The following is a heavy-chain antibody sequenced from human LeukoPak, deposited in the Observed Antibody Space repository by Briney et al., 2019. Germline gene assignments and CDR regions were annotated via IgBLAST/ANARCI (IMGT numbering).Heavy chain of an antibody. CDR1: GGTFSSYA. D-gene: IGHD5-18*01. Sequence: ASVKVSCKASGGTFSSYAVSWVRQAPGQGLEWMGGIIPIFGTANYAQKFQGRVTITADKSTSTAYMELSSLRSEDTAVYYCARGLYSYGYNYYGMDVWGQGTTVTVSS. J-gene: IGHJ6*02. V-gene: IGHV1-69*06. CDR3: ARGLYSYGYNYYGMDV. CDR2: IIPIFGTA.